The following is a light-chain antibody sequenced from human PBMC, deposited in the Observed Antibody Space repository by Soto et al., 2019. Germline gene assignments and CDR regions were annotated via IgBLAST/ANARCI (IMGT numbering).Light chain of an antibody. J-gene: IGKJ1*01. Sequence: DIQMTQSPSSLSASVGDRVTITCRASQRMSSYLNWYQQKPGKAPKLLIYAASSLQSGVPSRFSGSGSGTHFSLTISSLQPEDFATYYCQQSYTTPTWTFGQGPKVELK. V-gene: IGKV1-39*01. CDR2: AAS. CDR3: QQSYTTPTWT. CDR1: QRMSSY.